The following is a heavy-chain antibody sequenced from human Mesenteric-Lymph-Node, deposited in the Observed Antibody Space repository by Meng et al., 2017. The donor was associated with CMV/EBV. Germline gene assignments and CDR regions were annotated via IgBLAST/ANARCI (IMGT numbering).Heavy chain of an antibody. CDR3: ARQPVLGYCGSTSCPNWFDP. CDR1: GFTFSSYS. J-gene: IGHJ5*02. CDR2: ISSSSSYI. Sequence: GGSLRLSCAASGFTFSSYSMNWVRQAPGKGLEWVSSISSSSSYIYYADSVKGRFTISRDDSRNTLYLQMNSLRAEDTAVYYCARQPVLGYCGSTSCPNWFDPWGQGTLVTVSS. V-gene: IGHV3-21*01. D-gene: IGHD2-2*01.